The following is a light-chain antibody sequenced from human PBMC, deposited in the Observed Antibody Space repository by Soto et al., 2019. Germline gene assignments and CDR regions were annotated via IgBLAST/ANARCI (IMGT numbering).Light chain of an antibody. Sequence: QSALTQPPSASGSPGQSVTISCTGAGTDVGQYNYVSWYQQHPGKAPKLLIHHVSSRPSGVPARFSGSKSGNTASLTVSGLQTEDEAEYYCSSYGGFNNVLFGGGTKLTVL. CDR3: SSYGGFNNVL. CDR1: GTDVGQYNY. V-gene: IGLV2-8*01. CDR2: HVS. J-gene: IGLJ2*01.